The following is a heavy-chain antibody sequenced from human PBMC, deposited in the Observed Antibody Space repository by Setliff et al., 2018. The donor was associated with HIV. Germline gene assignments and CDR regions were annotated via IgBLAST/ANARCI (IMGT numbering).Heavy chain of an antibody. CDR3: AIDVIGGWLRPMPDF. Sequence: SVKVSCKTPGDTFNNYGISWVRQAPGQGLEWIGGIIPMFGKVKYAQKFQGRVTISVDTSMSTVNMELSGLRSEDTAVYYCAIDVIGGWLRPMPDFWGPGTLVTVSS. CDR1: GDTFNNYG. V-gene: IGHV1-69*06. D-gene: IGHD5-12*01. CDR2: IIPMFGKV. J-gene: IGHJ4*02.